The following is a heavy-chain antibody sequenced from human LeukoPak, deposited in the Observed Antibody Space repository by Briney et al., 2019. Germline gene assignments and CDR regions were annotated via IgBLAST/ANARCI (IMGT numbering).Heavy chain of an antibody. CDR2: NSGSGGST. Sequence: QAGGSLRLSCAASGFTFDDYAMHWVRQAPGKGLEWVSGNSGSGGSTYYADSVKGRFTISRDNSKNTLYLQMHSLRAEDTAVYFCAKDSTGYSSGWTYFDYWGQGTLVTVSS. CDR1: GFTFDDYA. J-gene: IGHJ4*02. V-gene: IGHV3-23*01. D-gene: IGHD6-19*01. CDR3: AKDSTGYSSGWTYFDY.